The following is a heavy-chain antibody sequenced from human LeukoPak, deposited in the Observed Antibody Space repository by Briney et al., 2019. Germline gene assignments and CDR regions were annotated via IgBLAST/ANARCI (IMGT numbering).Heavy chain of an antibody. CDR3: ARGRGDCSGGSCPFTTYMDV. J-gene: IGHJ6*03. CDR1: GFTFSSYS. D-gene: IGHD2-15*01. Sequence: GGSLRLSCAASGFTFSSYSMNWVRQAPGKGLEWVSSISSSSYIYYADSVKGRFTISRDNAKNSLYLQMNSLRAEDTAVYYCARGRGDCSGGSCPFTTYMDVWGKGTTVTVSS. CDR2: ISSSSYI. V-gene: IGHV3-21*01.